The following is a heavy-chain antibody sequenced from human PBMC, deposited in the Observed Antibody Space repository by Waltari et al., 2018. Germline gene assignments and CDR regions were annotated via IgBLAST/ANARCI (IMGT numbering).Heavy chain of an antibody. CDR2: ISYNGAT. J-gene: IGHJ3*01. V-gene: IGHV4-39*01. CDR1: GGSITSTKHY. D-gene: IGHD1-1*01. Sequence: QLQLQESGPGLVKPSETLSLPCSVSGGSITSTKHYWGWIRQPPGQGLEWIGPISYNGATYNSPSLRGRVTVSRDTSMNQLSLKLGSVTAADTAVYYCATYIGASIGTAAFDVWGQGTMVTVSS. CDR3: ATYIGASIGTAAFDV.